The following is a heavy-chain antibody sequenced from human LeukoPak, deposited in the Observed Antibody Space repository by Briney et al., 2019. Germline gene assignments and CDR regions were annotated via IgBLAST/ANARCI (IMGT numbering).Heavy chain of an antibody. CDR1: GSTFNSYG. V-gene: IGHV3-33*01. J-gene: IGHJ4*02. CDR3: ARDKFGGSSSLIDY. D-gene: IGHD6-13*01. CDR2: IWYDGSNK. Sequence: PGGSLRLSCAASGSTFNSYGMHWVRQAPGKGLEWVAVIWYDGSNKFYADSVKGRFTISRDNSKNTLYLQMNSLRVEDTAVYYCARDKFGGSSSLIDYWGQGTLVTVSS.